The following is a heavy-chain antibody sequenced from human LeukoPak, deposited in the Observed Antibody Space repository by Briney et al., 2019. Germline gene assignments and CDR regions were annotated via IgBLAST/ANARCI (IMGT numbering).Heavy chain of an antibody. Sequence: ASVKVSCKASGYTLTSYYIDWVRQAPGHGLEWMGVINPSGGSTRYAQKFQGRVTMTGDTSTRTVYMELSSLTSADTAVYYCARGTTDDYWGQGTPVTVSS. CDR3: ARGTTDDY. V-gene: IGHV1-46*01. J-gene: IGHJ4*02. D-gene: IGHD1-1*01. CDR2: INPSGGST. CDR1: GYTLTSYY.